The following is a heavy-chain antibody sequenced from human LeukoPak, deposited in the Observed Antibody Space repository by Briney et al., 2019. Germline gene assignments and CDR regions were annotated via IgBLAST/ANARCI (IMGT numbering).Heavy chain of an antibody. J-gene: IGHJ4*02. CDR3: ARRLLYFGDPDY. V-gene: IGHV4-34*01. CDR2: INHRGST. CDR1: GGSFSGYY. D-gene: IGHD3-10*01. Sequence: SETLSLTCAVYGGSFSGYYWNWIRQPPGRGLEWIGEINHRGSTTYNPSLERRVTISVDTSKNQFSLRLSSVTAADTAVYYCARRLLYFGDPDYWGQGTLVTVSS.